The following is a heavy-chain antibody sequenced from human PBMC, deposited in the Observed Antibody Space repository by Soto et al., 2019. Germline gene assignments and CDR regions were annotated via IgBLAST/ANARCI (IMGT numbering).Heavy chain of an antibody. J-gene: IGHJ4*02. CDR3: TRSESGGYFHSKG. D-gene: IGHD3-22*01. V-gene: IGHV3-66*01. Sequence: PGGSLRLSCAASGFTVSSNYMSWVRQAPGKGLEWVSVIYSGGSTYYADSVKGRFTISRDNSKNTLYLQMNSLRAEDTAVYYCTRSESGGYFHSKGWGQGTLVTVSS. CDR1: GFTVSSNY. CDR2: IYSGGST.